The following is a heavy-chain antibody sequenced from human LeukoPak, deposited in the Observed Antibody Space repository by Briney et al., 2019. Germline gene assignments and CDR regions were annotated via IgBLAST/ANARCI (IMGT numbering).Heavy chain of an antibody. Sequence: PSETLSLTCTVSGGSISSYYWSWIRQPPGKGLEWIGYIYYSGSTNYNPSLKSRVTISVDTSKNQFSLKLSSVTAADTAVYYCARLPIYSGSYYTVDYWGQGTLVTVS. CDR1: GGSISSYY. V-gene: IGHV4-59*01. D-gene: IGHD1-26*01. J-gene: IGHJ4*02. CDR2: IYYSGST. CDR3: ARLPIYSGSYYTVDY.